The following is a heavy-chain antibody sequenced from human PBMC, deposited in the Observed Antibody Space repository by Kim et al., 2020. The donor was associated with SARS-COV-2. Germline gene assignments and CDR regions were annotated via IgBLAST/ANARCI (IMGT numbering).Heavy chain of an antibody. V-gene: IGHV4-31*03. D-gene: IGHD3-3*01. CDR3: AGAGTRIAIFGVVIILSFDI. CDR1: GGSISSSGYY. Sequence: SETLSLTCTVSGGSISSSGYYWSWIRQHPGKGLEWIGYIYYSGSTYYNPSLKGRVTISVDTSKNQFSLKLSSVTAADTAVYYCAGAGTRIAIFGVVIILSFDIWGQGTMVTVAS. J-gene: IGHJ3*02. CDR2: IYYSGST.